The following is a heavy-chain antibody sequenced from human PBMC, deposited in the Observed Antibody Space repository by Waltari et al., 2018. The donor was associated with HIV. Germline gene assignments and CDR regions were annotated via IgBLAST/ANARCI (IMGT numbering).Heavy chain of an antibody. V-gene: IGHV3-21*02. CDR3: ARDSRGSTWSLNWFDP. J-gene: IGHJ5*02. D-gene: IGHD6-6*01. Sequence: EVQLVESGGGPVKPGESLRLSCVPSGFISHSHSMIWVRQAPGKGPEWVSSISSSGNFKHYADSVKGRFTISRDNAENSLYLQMNGLRAEDTAIYYCARDSRGSTWSLNWFDPWGQGTLVTVSS. CDR2: ISSSGNFK. CDR1: GFISHSHS.